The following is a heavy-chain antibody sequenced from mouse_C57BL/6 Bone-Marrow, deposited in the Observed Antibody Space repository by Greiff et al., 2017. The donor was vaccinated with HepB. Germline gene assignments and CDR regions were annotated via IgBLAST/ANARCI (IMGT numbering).Heavy chain of an antibody. J-gene: IGHJ2*01. CDR3: ARALTGPFFDY. CDR2: INYDGSST. CDR1: GFTFSDYY. V-gene: IGHV5-16*01. Sequence: EVKVVESEGGLVQPGSSMKLSCTASGFTFSDYYMAWVRQVPEKGLEWVANINYDGSSTYYLDSLKSRFIISRDNAKNILYLQMSSLKSEDTATYYCARALTGPFFDYWGQGTTLTVSS. D-gene: IGHD4-1*01.